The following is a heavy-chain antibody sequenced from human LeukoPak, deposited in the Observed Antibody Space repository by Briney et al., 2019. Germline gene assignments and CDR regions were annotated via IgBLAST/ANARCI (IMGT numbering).Heavy chain of an antibody. CDR3: ARQGSYYYGSGTYYNGHFDY. CDR2: IYYSGSA. D-gene: IGHD3-10*01. J-gene: IGHJ4*02. V-gene: IGHV4-39*01. Sequence: SETLSLTCTVSGGSISSSSYYWGWIRQPPGKGLEWIGSIYYSGSAFYNPSLKSRVTISVDTAKNQFSLKLTSVTAADTAVYYCARQGSYYYGSGTYYNGHFDYWAQGTLVTVSS. CDR1: GGSISSSSYY.